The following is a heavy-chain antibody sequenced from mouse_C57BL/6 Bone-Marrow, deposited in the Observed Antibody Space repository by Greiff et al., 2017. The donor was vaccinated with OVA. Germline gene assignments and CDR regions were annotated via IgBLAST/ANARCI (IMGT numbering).Heavy chain of an antibody. Sequence: QVQLQQPGAELVMPGASVKLSCKASGYTFTSYWMHWVKQRPGHGLEWIGEIDPSDSYTNYNQKFKGKSTVTVDKSSSTAYMQLSSLTSEDSAVYYCAGVEPSMDYWGQGTTVTVSS. V-gene: IGHV1-69*01. J-gene: IGHJ4*01. CDR3: AGVEPSMDY. CDR1: GYTFTSYW. CDR2: IDPSDSYT. D-gene: IGHD6-1*01.